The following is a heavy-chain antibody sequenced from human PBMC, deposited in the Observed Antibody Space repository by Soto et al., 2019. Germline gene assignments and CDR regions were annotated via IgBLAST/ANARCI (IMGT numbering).Heavy chain of an antibody. J-gene: IGHJ4*02. D-gene: IGHD2-15*01. Sequence: SLTLSCAACGFSFSDYAMHWVRQAPGKGLEWVSGISWNSGSIGYADSVKGRFTISRDNAKNSLYLQMNSLRAEDTALYYCAKDLYCSGGSCYSGFDYWGQGTLVTVSS. V-gene: IGHV3-9*01. CDR3: AKDLYCSGGSCYSGFDY. CDR2: ISWNSGSI. CDR1: GFSFSDYA.